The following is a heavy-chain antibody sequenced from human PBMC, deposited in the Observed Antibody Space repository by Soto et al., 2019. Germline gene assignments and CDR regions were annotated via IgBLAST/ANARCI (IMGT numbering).Heavy chain of an antibody. CDR2: IIPIFGTA. Sequence: SVKVSCKASGGTFSSYAISWVRQAPGQGLEWMGGIIPIFGTANYAQKFQGRVTITADESTSTAYMELSSLRSEDTAVYYCARGAYYDCWSGYPHYGMDVWGQGTTVTV. J-gene: IGHJ6*02. V-gene: IGHV1-69*13. CDR1: GGTFSSYA. D-gene: IGHD3-3*01. CDR3: ARGAYYDCWSGYPHYGMDV.